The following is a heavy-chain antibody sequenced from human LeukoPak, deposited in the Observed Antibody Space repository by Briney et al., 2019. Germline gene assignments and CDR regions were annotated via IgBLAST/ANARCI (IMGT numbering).Heavy chain of an antibody. CDR2: ISYDGSNK. CDR1: GFTFSSYA. Sequence: PGRSLRLSCAASGFTFSSYAIHWVRQAPGKGLEWVAVISYDGSNKYYADSVKGRFTISRDNSKNTVYLQMNSLRAEDTAVYYCARAANWNDGGFDYWGQGTLVTVSS. D-gene: IGHD1-1*01. CDR3: ARAANWNDGGFDY. J-gene: IGHJ4*02. V-gene: IGHV3-30*04.